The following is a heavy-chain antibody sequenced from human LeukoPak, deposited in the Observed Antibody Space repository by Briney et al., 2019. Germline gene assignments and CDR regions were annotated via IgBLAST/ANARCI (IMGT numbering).Heavy chain of an antibody. J-gene: IGHJ4*02. D-gene: IGHD3-22*01. V-gene: IGHV3-53*01. CDR2: IYSVSDT. CDR1: GFSVSSNY. CDR3: ARWGYDSSGSYWDN. Sequence: GGSLRLSCAASGFSVSSNYMTWVRQAPGKGLQWVSVIYSVSDTFYADSVKGRFTISRDNSKNTVSLQMNSLRADDTAVYYCARWGYDSSGSYWDNWGQGTPVTVSS.